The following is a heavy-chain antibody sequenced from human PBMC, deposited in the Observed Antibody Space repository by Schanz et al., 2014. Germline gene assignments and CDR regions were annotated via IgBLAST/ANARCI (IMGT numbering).Heavy chain of an antibody. J-gene: IGHJ3*02. CDR3: AKGRFGELSAFDI. CDR1: TFTFSGYS. CDR2: ISSSSSTI. D-gene: IGHD3-10*01. Sequence: EVQLLESGGGLVQPGGSLRLSCSASTFTFSGYSMNWVRQAPGKGLEWVAYISSSSSTIHYADSVKGRFTISRDNAKNSLYLQMNSLRAEDTAVYYCAKGRFGELSAFDIWGQGTMVTVSS. V-gene: IGHV3-48*01.